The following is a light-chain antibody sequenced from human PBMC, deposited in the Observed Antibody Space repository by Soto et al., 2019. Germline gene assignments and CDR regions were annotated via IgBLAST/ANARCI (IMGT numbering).Light chain of an antibody. CDR3: QHYDSARWT. CDR1: QSISSTY. Sequence: ENVLTQSPCSLSLSPGERATLSCRASQSISSTYLTWYHQRPGQAPRLLIYDASRRATGIPDRFSGSGSGTRFSLTISRLEPEDFAVYYCQHYDSARWTFGLGTKVDI. CDR2: DAS. V-gene: IGKV3-20*01. J-gene: IGKJ1*01.